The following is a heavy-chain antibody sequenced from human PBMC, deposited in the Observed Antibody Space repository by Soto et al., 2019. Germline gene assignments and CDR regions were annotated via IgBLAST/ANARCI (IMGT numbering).Heavy chain of an antibody. Sequence: PGGSLRLSCAASGFTFSDSWMDWVRQAPGKGPEWVANIKRDGSDKNYVDSVKGRFIISRDNAKNSLYLQMNSLRDEDTAVYFCARDRRTITAGVFDSWGQGTLVTVSS. J-gene: IGHJ4*02. V-gene: IGHV3-7*01. D-gene: IGHD1-20*01. CDR3: ARDRRTITAGVFDS. CDR2: IKRDGSDK. CDR1: GFTFSDSW.